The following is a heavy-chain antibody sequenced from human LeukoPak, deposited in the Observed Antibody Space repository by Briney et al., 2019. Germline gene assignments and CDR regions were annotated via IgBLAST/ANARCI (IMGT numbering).Heavy chain of an antibody. D-gene: IGHD6-19*01. J-gene: IGHJ4*02. CDR2: ISSSSSYI. CDR3: ARAVGGTSSFDY. CDR1: GFTFSSYS. Sequence: GGSPRLSCAASGFTFSSYSMNWVRQAPGKGLEWVSSISSSSSYIYYADSVKGRFTISRDNAKNSLYLQMNSLRAEDTAVYYCARAVGGTSSFDYWGQGTLVTVSS. V-gene: IGHV3-21*01.